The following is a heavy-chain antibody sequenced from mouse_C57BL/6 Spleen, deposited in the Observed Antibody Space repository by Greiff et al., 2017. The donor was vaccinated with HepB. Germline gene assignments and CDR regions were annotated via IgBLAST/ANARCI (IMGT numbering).Heavy chain of an antibody. CDR2: FYPGSGSI. CDR3: ARHERGVYYGYDEGYFDV. D-gene: IGHD2-2*01. Sequence: QVQLQQSGAELVKPGASVKLSCKASGYTFTEYTIHWVKQRSGQGLEWIGWFYPGSGSIKYNEKFKDKATLTADKSSSTVYMALSRLTSEDSAVYFCARHERGVYYGYDEGYFDVWGTGTTVTVSS. J-gene: IGHJ1*03. CDR1: GYTFTEYT. V-gene: IGHV1-62-2*01.